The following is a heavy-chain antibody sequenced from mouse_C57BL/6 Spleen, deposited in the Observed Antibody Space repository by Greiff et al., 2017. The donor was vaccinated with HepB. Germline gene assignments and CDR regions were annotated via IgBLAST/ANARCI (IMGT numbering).Heavy chain of an antibody. CDR3: AGGVTTGNAMDY. J-gene: IGHJ4*01. CDR2: IWSGGST. Sequence: QVQLQQSGPGLVQPSQSLSITCTVSGFSLTSYGVHWVRQSPGKGLEWLGVIWSGGSTDYNAAFISRLSISKDNSKSQVFFKMNSLQADDTAIYYCAGGVTTGNAMDYWGQGTSVTVSS. V-gene: IGHV2-2*01. CDR1: GFSLTSYG. D-gene: IGHD2-2*01.